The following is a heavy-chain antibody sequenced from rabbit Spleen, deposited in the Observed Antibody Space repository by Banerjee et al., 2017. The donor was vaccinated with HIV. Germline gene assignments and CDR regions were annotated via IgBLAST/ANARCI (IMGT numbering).Heavy chain of an antibody. D-gene: IGHD4-2*01. V-gene: IGHV1S40*01. J-gene: IGHJ4*01. Sequence: QSLEEYGGDLVKPGASLTLTCKASGLDFSSSYWICWVRQAPGKGLEWIACIDVSGGSTTHYASWAKGRFTVSKTSSTTATLQVTSLTVADTATYFCARDAAGREDFNLWGPGTLVTVS. CDR1: GLDFSSSYW. CDR3: ARDAAGREDFNL. CDR2: IDVSGGSTT.